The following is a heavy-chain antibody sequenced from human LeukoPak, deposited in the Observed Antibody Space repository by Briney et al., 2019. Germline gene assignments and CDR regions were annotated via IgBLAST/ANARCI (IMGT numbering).Heavy chain of an antibody. CDR3: ARSIAGDGPTHNWFGP. CDR2: IYYSGTT. Sequence: GSLRLSCVASGFTFSGYWMSWIRQPPGKGLEWIGSIYYSGTTYYNPSLKSRVTIFVDTSKNQFSLKLSSVTAADMATYYCARSIAGDGPTHNWFGPWGQGALVTVSS. V-gene: IGHV4-38-2*01. D-gene: IGHD6-13*01. J-gene: IGHJ5*02. CDR1: GFTFSGYW.